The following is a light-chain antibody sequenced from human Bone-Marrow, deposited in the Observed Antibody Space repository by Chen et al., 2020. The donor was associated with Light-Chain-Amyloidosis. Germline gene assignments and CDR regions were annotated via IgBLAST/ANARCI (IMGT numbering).Light chain of an antibody. CDR3: QQSYSTLSIT. CDR2: SAS. V-gene: IGKV1-39*01. J-gene: IGKJ5*01. Sequence: DIQMTQSPSSLSASVGDRVTITCRASQSISSSLNWYQQKPGKPPKVLIYSASNLHSGVPSRFSGSGSATDFTRTISSLQPEDVATYYCQQSYSTLSITFGQGTRLEIK. CDR1: QSISSS.